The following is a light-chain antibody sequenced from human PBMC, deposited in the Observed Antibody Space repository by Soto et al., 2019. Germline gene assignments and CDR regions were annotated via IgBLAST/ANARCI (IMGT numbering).Light chain of an antibody. J-gene: IGKJ1*01. CDR3: VQGTDWPWT. V-gene: IGKV2-30*01. CDR1: QGLVYSDGNTF. Sequence: DVVMTQSPLSLSVTLGQPASISCRSSQGLVYSDGNTFLNWLHQRPGQSPRRLIYQVSNRESGVPKRFSGSGSGTDYTLIISRVEAEDVGIYCCVQGTDWPWTFGQGTKVEIK. CDR2: QVS.